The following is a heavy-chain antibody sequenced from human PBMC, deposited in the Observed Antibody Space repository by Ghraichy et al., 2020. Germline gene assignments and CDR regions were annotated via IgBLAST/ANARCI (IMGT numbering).Heavy chain of an antibody. Sequence: GDLRLSCAASGFTFSGSAMHWVRQASGKGLEWVGRIRSKANSYATAYAASVKGRFTISRDDSKNTAYLQMNSLKTEDTAVYYCTSAGSSSSPGGYWGQGTLVTVSS. CDR3: TSAGSSSSPGGY. J-gene: IGHJ4*02. CDR1: GFTFSGSA. V-gene: IGHV3-73*01. D-gene: IGHD6-6*01. CDR2: IRSKANSYAT.